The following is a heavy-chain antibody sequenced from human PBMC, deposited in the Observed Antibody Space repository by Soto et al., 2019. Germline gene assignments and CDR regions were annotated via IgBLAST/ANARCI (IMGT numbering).Heavy chain of an antibody. Sequence: EVQLVESGGGLVQPGRSLRLSCAASGFTFDDYAMHWVRQAPGKGLEWVSGISWNSGSIGYADSVKGRFTISRDNAKNSLYLQMNSLRAEDTALYYCAKDRLPTMVRGGGTDYWGQGTLVTVSS. CDR3: AKDRLPTMVRGGGTDY. J-gene: IGHJ4*02. V-gene: IGHV3-9*01. D-gene: IGHD3-10*01. CDR2: ISWNSGSI. CDR1: GFTFDDYA.